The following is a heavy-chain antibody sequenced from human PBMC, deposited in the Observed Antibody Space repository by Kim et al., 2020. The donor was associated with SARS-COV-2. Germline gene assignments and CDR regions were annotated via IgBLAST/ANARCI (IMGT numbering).Heavy chain of an antibody. Sequence: ASVKVSCKASGYTFTSYGISWVRQAPGQGLEWMGWISAYNGNTNYAQKLQGRVTMTTDTSTSTAYMELRSLRSDDTAVYYCAREGGYDYVWGSYRSSHDYWGQGTLVTVSS. CDR2: ISAYNGNT. D-gene: IGHD3-16*02. CDR1: GYTFTSYG. V-gene: IGHV1-18*04. J-gene: IGHJ4*02. CDR3: AREGGYDYVWGSYRSSHDY.